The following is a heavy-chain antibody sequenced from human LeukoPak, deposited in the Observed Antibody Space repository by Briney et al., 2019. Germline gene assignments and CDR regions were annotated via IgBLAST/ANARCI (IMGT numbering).Heavy chain of an antibody. CDR2: ISYDGIHE. V-gene: IGHV3-30-3*01. CDR1: GFTFSTYA. D-gene: IGHD3-10*01. Sequence: PGGSLRLSCAASGFTFSTYAMHWVRQAPGKGLEWVAVISYDGIHEYYADSVRGRFTISRDNSKNTLFLQMTSLRSEDTAVYYCARPYGPGAGYGMNVWGQGTTVTVPS. J-gene: IGHJ6*02. CDR3: ARPYGPGAGYGMNV.